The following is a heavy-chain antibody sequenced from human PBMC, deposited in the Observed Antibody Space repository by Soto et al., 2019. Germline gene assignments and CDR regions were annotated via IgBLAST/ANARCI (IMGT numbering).Heavy chain of an antibody. CDR3: ARHRECISTSCYYYYYYGMDV. CDR1: GGSISSSSYY. V-gene: IGHV4-39*01. Sequence: PSETLSLTCTVSGGSISSSSYYWGWIRQPPGKGLEWIGSIYYSGSTYYNPSLKSRVTISVDTSKNQFSLKLSSVTAADTAVYYCARHRECISTSCYYYYYYGMDVWGQGTTVTVSS. CDR2: IYYSGST. D-gene: IGHD2-2*01. J-gene: IGHJ6*02.